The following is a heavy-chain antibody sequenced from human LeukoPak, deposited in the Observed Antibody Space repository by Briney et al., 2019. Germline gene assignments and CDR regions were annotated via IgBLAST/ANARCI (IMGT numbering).Heavy chain of an antibody. CDR3: ARERGGPWGEGGYFDY. Sequence: GGSLRLSCAASGFTVSSNYMSWVRQAPGKGLEWVSVIYSGGSTYYADSVKGRFTISRDNSKNTLYLQMNSLRAEDTAVYYCARERGGPWGEGGYFDYWGQGTLVTVSS. J-gene: IGHJ4*02. V-gene: IGHV3-53*01. CDR2: IYSGGST. D-gene: IGHD7-27*01. CDR1: GFTVSSNY.